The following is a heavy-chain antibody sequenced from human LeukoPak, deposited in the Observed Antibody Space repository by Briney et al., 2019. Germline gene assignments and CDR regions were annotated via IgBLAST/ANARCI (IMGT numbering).Heavy chain of an antibody. CDR1: GFTFSDYY. D-gene: IGHD3-3*01. Sequence: PGGSLRLSCAASGFTFSDYYMSWIRQTPGKGLEWISYISGSGGTIEYADSVEGRFTISRDNAKNSLYLQMSSLRTEDTAVYYCARDYGNYDYWGQGTLVTVSS. CDR2: ISGSGGTI. CDR3: ARDYGNYDY. J-gene: IGHJ4*02. V-gene: IGHV3-11*01.